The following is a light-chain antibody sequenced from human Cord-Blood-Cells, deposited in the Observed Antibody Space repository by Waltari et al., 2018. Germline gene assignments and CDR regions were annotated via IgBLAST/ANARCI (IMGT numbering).Light chain of an antibody. J-gene: IGKJ4*01. CDR3: QQYGSSPT. CDR1: QSVRSSS. Sequence: EIVLTQSPGTLTLSQGEGATLSCRASQSVRSSSLTWYQQKPGQAPRLLIYGSSSRATGIPDRFSSSGSGTDFTLTISRLETEDFAVYYCQQYGSSPTFGGGTKVEIK. V-gene: IGKV3-20*01. CDR2: GSS.